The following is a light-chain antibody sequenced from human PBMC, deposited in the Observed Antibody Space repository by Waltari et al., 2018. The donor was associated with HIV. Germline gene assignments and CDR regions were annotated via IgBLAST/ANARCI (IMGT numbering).Light chain of an antibody. CDR3: QQYYSTPRT. Sequence: DIVMPQSPDSLAVSLGERATPNCTSTPSVLNTPNNKYYLAWYQQKPGQPPQLLIYWASTRESGVPDRFSGRGSETDFTLTISSHQAEDVAVYYCQQYYSTPRTFGQGTKVEIK. CDR2: WAS. V-gene: IGKV4-1*01. CDR1: PSVLNTPNNKYY. J-gene: IGKJ1*01.